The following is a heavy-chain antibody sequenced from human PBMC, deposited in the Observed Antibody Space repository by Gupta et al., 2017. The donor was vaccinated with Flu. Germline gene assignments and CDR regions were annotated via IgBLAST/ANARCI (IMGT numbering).Heavy chain of an antibody. CDR3: ARHVTAVRGAAFDY. CDR2: VYYSGKT. Sequence: VGSVYYSGKTYYNPSLKSRVTMSRDTSKNQFSLNLNSVTAADTAVYYCARHVTAVRGAAFDYWGQGTLVTVSS. D-gene: IGHD3-10*01. J-gene: IGHJ4*02. V-gene: IGHV4-39*01.